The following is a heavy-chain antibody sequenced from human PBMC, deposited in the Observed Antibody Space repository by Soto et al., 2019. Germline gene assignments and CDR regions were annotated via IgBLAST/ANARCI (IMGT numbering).Heavy chain of an antibody. CDR3: ARIGGYYYGSGSHPYYFDY. V-gene: IGHV2-26*01. Sequence: QVTLKESGPVLVKPTETLTLTCTVSGFSLSNARMGVSWIRQPPGKALEWLAHIFSNDEKSYSTSLKSRLTISKDTSKSQVVLTMTNMDPEDTATYYCARIGGYYYGSGSHPYYFDYWGQGTLVTVSS. CDR1: GFSLSNARMG. CDR2: IFSNDEK. J-gene: IGHJ4*02. D-gene: IGHD3-10*01.